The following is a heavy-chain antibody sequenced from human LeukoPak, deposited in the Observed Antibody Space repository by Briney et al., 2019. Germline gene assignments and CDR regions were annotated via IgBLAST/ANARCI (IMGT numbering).Heavy chain of an antibody. Sequence: SETLSLTCTVSGGSISSYYWSWIRQPPGKGLEWIGCIYYSGSTDYNPSLKSRVTISVDTSKNQFSLKLSSVTAADTAVYYCARGPNYPSPSPFDYWGQGTLVTASS. D-gene: IGHD5-24*01. CDR2: IYYSGST. J-gene: IGHJ4*02. CDR3: ARGPNYPSPSPFDY. V-gene: IGHV4-59*12. CDR1: GGSISSYY.